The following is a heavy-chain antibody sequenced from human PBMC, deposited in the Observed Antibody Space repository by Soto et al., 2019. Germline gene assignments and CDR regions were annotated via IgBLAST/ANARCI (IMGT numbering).Heavy chain of an antibody. CDR1: GYTFTSYG. V-gene: IGHV1-18*01. J-gene: IGHJ6*02. CDR3: ARGGRHDSSGYYLPFSGMDV. CDR2: ISAYNGNT. D-gene: IGHD3-22*01. Sequence: QVQLVQSGAEVKKPGASVKVSCKASGYTFTSYGISWVRQAPGQGLEWMVWISAYNGNTNYAQKLQGRVTMTTDTSTSTAYMELRSLRSDDTAVYYCARGGRHDSSGYYLPFSGMDVWGQGTTVTVSS.